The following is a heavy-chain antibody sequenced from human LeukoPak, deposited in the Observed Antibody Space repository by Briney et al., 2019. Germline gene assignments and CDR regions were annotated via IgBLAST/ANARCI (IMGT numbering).Heavy chain of an antibody. Sequence: KHGESLKISCKGSGYSFSSYWISWVRQMPRKGLEWMGRIDPGDSFTKYRPSLEGRVTISADKSLSTVYLQWSSLKASDTAIYYCARDGGGVSSWVSHWGQGTLVTVSS. V-gene: IGHV5-10-1*01. CDR2: IDPGDSFT. D-gene: IGHD2-8*02. CDR1: GYSFSSYW. CDR3: ARDGGGVSSWVSH. J-gene: IGHJ4*02.